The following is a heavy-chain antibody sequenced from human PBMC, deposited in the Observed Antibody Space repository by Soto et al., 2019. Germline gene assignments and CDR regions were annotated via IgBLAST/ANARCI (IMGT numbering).Heavy chain of an antibody. Sequence: SETLSLTGSVSGGSISSGSYYWGWIRQTPGRGLEWIASMYHGGTTYSNPSLKSRVTRSVDTSKNQFSLRLTSVTAADTAVYCCAARRVTAAAPTWFDPSGQGT. CDR1: GGSISSGSYY. CDR3: AARRVTAAAPTWFDP. D-gene: IGHD6-13*01. V-gene: IGHV4-39*01. J-gene: IGHJ5*02. CDR2: MYHGGTT.